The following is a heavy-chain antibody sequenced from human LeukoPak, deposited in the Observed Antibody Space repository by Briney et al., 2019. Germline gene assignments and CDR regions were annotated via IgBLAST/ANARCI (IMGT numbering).Heavy chain of an antibody. V-gene: IGHV1-3*03. CDR2: INTGNGNT. Sequence: ASVKVSCKASGYTFTSYAMHWVRQAPGQRLEWMGWINTGNGNTKYSQEFQGRVTITRDTSANTAYMELNSLRSEDMAVYYCARAVKYRSGPLTDLLPYYFDYWGQGTLVTVSS. J-gene: IGHJ4*01. D-gene: IGHD6-19*01. CDR3: ARAVKYRSGPLTDLLPYYFDY. CDR1: GYTFTSYA.